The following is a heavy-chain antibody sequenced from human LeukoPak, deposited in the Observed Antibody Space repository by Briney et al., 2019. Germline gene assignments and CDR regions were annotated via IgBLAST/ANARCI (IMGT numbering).Heavy chain of an antibody. J-gene: IGHJ3*02. CDR3: ARQERSVVPAAGGAFDI. V-gene: IGHV4-34*01. D-gene: IGHD2-2*01. CDR2: INHSGST. Sequence: PSETLSLTCAVYGGSFSGYYWSWIRQPPGKGLEWIGEINHSGSTNYNPSPKSRVTISVDTSKNQFSLKLSSVTAADTAVYYCARQERSVVPAAGGAFDIWGQGTMVTVSS. CDR1: GGSFSGYY.